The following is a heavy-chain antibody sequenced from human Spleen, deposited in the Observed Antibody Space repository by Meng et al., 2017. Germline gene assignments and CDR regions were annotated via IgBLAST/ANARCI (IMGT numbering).Heavy chain of an antibody. CDR1: GAFVSSGSNY. J-gene: IGHJ4*02. CDR2: VYYNGHT. V-gene: IGHV4-61*01. Sequence: QGQPQESGPGLGRPSGTLSLTGSVSGAFVSSGSNYWTWIRQPPGKGLELIGYVYYNGHTSYKPSLKSRVTISMDTSKRQFSLKLTSVTAADAAVYYCARGGGGGYTYGLAYWGQGILVTVSS. CDR3: ARGGGGGYTYGLAY. D-gene: IGHD5-18*01.